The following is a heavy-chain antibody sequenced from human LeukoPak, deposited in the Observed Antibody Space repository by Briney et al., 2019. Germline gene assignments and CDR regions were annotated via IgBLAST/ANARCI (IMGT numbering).Heavy chain of an antibody. CDR3: GMSGDRVPLQDDVFDV. J-gene: IGHJ3*01. Sequence: GESLKISCRVSGDGFDNYWIGWVRHMSGEGLQWVAIIHPSSSATHYSPSFQGRVSISADKAITTAYLQWSSLQASDTAMYYCGMSGDRVPLQDDVFDVWGQGTMVTVST. D-gene: IGHD1-26*01. V-gene: IGHV5-51*01. CDR1: GDGFDNYW. CDR2: IHPSSSAT.